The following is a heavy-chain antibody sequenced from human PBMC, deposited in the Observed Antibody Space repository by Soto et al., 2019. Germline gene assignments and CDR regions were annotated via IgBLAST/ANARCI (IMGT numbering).Heavy chain of an antibody. Sequence: QVQLVQSGAEVKKPGASVKVSCKASGYTFTSYGISWVRQAPGQGLEWMGWISAYNGNTNYAQKLQGRVTMTTDTSTSTAYMELRSLRSDDTAVYYCATRPHDSDRTGYLGVFDYWGQGTLVAVSS. D-gene: IGHD3-22*01. CDR1: GYTFTSYG. CDR2: ISAYNGNT. V-gene: IGHV1-18*04. J-gene: IGHJ4*02. CDR3: ATRPHDSDRTGYLGVFDY.